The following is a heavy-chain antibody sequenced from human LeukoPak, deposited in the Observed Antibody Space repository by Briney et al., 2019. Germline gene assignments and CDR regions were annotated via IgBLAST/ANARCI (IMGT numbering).Heavy chain of an antibody. V-gene: IGHV3-23*01. J-gene: IGHJ4*02. Sequence: GGSPRLSCAASGFTFSSYAMNWVRQAPGKGLEWVSAISGSGGSTYYADSVKGRFTISRDNSKNTLYLQMNSLRAEDTAVYYCAKDPAWYYYDSSGYYSLQYFDYWGQGTLVTVSS. CDR1: GFTFSSYA. CDR3: AKDPAWYYYDSSGYYSLQYFDY. D-gene: IGHD3-22*01. CDR2: ISGSGGST.